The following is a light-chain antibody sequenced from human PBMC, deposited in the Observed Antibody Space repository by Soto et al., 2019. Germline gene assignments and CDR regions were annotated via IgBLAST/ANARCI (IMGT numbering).Light chain of an antibody. Sequence: ETVLTQSPATLSLSPGERATLSCRASQTIRSNYLAWYRQTPGQAPRLLIYGASNRATGIADRFSGSGSGTDFTLIISRLEPEDFALYYCQQYGSSPLTFGQGTKLEIK. V-gene: IGKV3-20*01. J-gene: IGKJ1*01. CDR1: QTIRSNY. CDR2: GAS. CDR3: QQYGSSPLT.